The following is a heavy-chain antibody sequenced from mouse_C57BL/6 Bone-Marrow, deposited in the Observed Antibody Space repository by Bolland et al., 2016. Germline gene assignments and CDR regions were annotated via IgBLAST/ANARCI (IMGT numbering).Heavy chain of an antibody. J-gene: IGHJ4*01. CDR2: T. CDR3: ARKETDYAMDY. V-gene: IGHV1-69*01. Sequence: TNYNQKFKGNSTLTVDKSSSTAYMQLSSLTSEDSAVYYCARKETDYAMDYWGQGTS.